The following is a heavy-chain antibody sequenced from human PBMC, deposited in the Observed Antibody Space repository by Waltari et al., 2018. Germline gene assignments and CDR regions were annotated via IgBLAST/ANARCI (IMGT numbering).Heavy chain of an antibody. Sequence: EVQLVESGGGLVQPGGSLRLSCAASGFTFSMYRMSWLRQAPGKGLEWVANIKQDGSDRKYVDAVKGRVTVSRDNAQNSLYLQMSSLRAEDTAIYFCVRDGASSGVVGAFDIWGRGTMVTVSS. V-gene: IGHV3-7*01. D-gene: IGHD3-22*01. J-gene: IGHJ3*02. CDR3: VRDGASSGVVGAFDI. CDR1: GFTFSMYR. CDR2: IKQDGSDR.